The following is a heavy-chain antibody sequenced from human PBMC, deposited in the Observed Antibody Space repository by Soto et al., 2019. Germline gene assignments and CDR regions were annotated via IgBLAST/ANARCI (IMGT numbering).Heavy chain of an antibody. CDR2: IYYSGGT. CDR1: GGSISSGDYY. Sequence: PSETLSLTCTVSGGSISSGDYYWSWIRQPPGKGLEWIGYIYYSGGTYYNPSLKSRVTISVDTSKNQFSLKLSSVTAADTAVYYCASAQTTVVSAIYFDYWGQGTLVTVSS. V-gene: IGHV4-30-4*01. CDR3: ASAQTTVVSAIYFDY. J-gene: IGHJ4*02. D-gene: IGHD4-17*01.